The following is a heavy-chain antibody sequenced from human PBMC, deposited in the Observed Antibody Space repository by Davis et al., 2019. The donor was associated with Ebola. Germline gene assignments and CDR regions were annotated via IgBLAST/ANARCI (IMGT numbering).Heavy chain of an antibody. CDR1: GGTFSSYA. Sequence: SVKVSCKASGGTFSSYAFSWVRQAPGQGLEWMGGIIPIFGTPNYAQNFQGRVTNTADESTSTAYMELRSLRSDDTAVYYCARGYDFWSPRGVHWFDPWGQGTLVTVSS. D-gene: IGHD3-3*01. CDR3: ARGYDFWSPRGVHWFDP. V-gene: IGHV1-69*13. J-gene: IGHJ5*02. CDR2: IIPIFGTP.